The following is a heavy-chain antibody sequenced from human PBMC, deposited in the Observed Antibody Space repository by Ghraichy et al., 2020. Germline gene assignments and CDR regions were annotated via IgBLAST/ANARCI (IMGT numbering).Heavy chain of an antibody. CDR1: GGSISSYY. D-gene: IGHD2-2*01. CDR2: IYYSGST. V-gene: IGHV4-59*01. Sequence: SETLSLTCTFSGGSISSYYWSWIRQPPGKGLEWIGQIYYSGSTNYNPSLKSRVTISVDTSKNQFSLKLSPVTAADTAVYYCARDGGQLEYYYYYGMDVWGQGTAVTVSS. J-gene: IGHJ6*02. CDR3: ARDGGQLEYYYYYGMDV.